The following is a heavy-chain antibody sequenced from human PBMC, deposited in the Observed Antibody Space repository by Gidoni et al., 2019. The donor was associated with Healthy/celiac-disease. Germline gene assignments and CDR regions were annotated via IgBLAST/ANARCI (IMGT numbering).Heavy chain of an antibody. CDR2: IYYSGST. Sequence: QVQLQESGPGLVKPSETLSLTCTASGGSISSYYWSWIRQPPGKGLEWIGYIYYSGSTNYNPSLKSRVTISVDTSKNQFSLKLSSVTAADTAVYYCARDHGDYAFDIWGQGTMVTVSS. J-gene: IGHJ3*02. V-gene: IGHV4-59*01. D-gene: IGHD4-17*01. CDR3: ARDHGDYAFDI. CDR1: GGSISSYY.